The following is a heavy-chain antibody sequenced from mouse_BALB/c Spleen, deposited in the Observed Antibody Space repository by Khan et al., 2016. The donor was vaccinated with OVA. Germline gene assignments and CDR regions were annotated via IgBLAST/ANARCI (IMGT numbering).Heavy chain of an antibody. CDR1: GYSITSDYA. V-gene: IGHV3-2*02. J-gene: IGHJ3*01. Sequence: EVKLEESGPGLVKPSQSLSLTCTVTGYSITSDYAWNWIRQFPGNKLEWMGYMHYSGSTSYNPSLKSRISIPRDSSKNPFFLHLNSVTSEDTATYYCARLFAYGGQGTLVTVSA. CDR3: ARLFAY. CDR2: MHYSGST.